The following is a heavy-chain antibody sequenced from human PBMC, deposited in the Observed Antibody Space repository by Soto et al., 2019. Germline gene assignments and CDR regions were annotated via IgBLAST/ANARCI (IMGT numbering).Heavy chain of an antibody. J-gene: IGHJ4*02. V-gene: IGHV4-4*07. CDR3: ARGGIQLSYAFDY. Sequence: SETLSLTCSVSGTSVSDYYWSWIRQPAGKGLEHIGRIYTSGSTSYNPSLKSRVTMSMDTSQTQIYLNLTSVTAADTAVYYCARGGIQLSYAFDYWGQGIQVTVSS. D-gene: IGHD5-18*01. CDR1: GTSVSDYY. CDR2: IYTSGST.